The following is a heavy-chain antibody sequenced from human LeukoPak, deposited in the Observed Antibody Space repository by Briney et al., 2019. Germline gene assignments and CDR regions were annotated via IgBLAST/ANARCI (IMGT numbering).Heavy chain of an antibody. Sequence: PGGSLRLSCAASGFTFSTYSMNWVRQAPGKGLEWVSYISSSSSTIYYAGSVKGRFTISRDNTKNSLYLQMNSLSADDTAVYYCAGGASEYSSSGDFACWGQGTLVTVSS. CDR1: GFTFSTYS. J-gene: IGHJ4*02. D-gene: IGHD6-6*01. V-gene: IGHV3-48*01. CDR3: AGGASEYSSSGDFAC. CDR2: ISSSSSTI.